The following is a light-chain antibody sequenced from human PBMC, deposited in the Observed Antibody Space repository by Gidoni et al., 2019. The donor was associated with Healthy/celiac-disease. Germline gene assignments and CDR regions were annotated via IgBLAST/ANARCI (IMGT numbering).Light chain of an antibody. J-gene: IGKJ5*01. Sequence: EIVLTQSPATLSLSPGERAPLSCRASQSVSSYLAWYQQKPGQAPSLRIYDASNRATGIPARFSGSGSGTDFTLTISSLEPEDFAVYYCQQRSNWPPITCGQGTRLEIK. V-gene: IGKV3-11*01. CDR2: DAS. CDR1: QSVSSY. CDR3: QQRSNWPPIT.